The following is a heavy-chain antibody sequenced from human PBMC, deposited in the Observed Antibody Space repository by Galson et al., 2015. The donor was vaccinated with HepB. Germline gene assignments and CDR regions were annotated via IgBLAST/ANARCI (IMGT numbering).Heavy chain of an antibody. CDR3: ARDAGMDV. Sequence: SLRLSCAASGFTFSNYWMTWVRQAPGKGLEWVANIKQDGSEKYYVDSVKGRFTISRDNAKNSLYLQMNILRAEDMAVYYCARDAGMDVWGQGTTVTVS. J-gene: IGHJ6*02. V-gene: IGHV3-7*01. CDR2: IKQDGSEK. CDR1: GFTFSNYW.